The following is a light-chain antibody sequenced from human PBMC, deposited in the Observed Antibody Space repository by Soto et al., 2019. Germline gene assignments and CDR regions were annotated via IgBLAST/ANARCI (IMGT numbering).Light chain of an antibody. CDR1: QSVSSY. CDR2: DAS. V-gene: IGKV3-11*01. J-gene: IGKJ4*01. Sequence: EIVLTQSPATLSLSPGERATLSCSASQSVSSYLAWYQQKPGQAPRLFIYDASNRATGIPTRLSGSGSGTDFTLTINSLEPEDFAVYYCQQRSNWPLTFGGGTKVEIK. CDR3: QQRSNWPLT.